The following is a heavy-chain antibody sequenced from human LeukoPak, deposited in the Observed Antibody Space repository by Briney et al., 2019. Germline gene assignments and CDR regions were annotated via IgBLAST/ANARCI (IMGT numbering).Heavy chain of an antibody. Sequence: PGGSLRLSCAASGFAFSNFAMSWVRQAPGKGLEWVSAMSGSGYYTYYIESVKGRFTISGDNSKNTLYLHMNSLRADDTAVYYCAKMEGQRLYDYCMDVWGRGTTVTVSS. CDR1: GFAFSNFA. CDR3: AKMEGQRLYDYCMDV. CDR2: MSGSGYYT. V-gene: IGHV3-23*01. J-gene: IGHJ6*03. D-gene: IGHD3-3*01.